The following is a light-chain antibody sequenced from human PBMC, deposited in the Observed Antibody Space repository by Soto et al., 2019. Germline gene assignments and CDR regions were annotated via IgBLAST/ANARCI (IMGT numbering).Light chain of an antibody. CDR2: RVS. CDR1: QSLVHSNGNTY. Sequence: DVVVTQSPLSLPVTLGQPASISCRSSQSLVHSNGNTYLHRCQQRPGQPPRRLISRVSNRDSGVPDRLSGSGSGTDFTLKISRVEAEDVGVSCCMQGTHYHPWTFGQGTKVQI. CDR3: MQGTHYHPWT. J-gene: IGKJ1*01. V-gene: IGKV2-30*02.